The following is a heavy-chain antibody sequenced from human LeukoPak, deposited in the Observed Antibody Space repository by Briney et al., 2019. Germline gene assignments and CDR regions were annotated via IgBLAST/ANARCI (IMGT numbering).Heavy chain of an antibody. J-gene: IGHJ4*02. CDR1: GFTFSSYG. D-gene: IGHD2-21*02. CDR2: ISYDGSNK. V-gene: IGHV3-30*18. Sequence: GGSLRLSCAASGFTFSSYGMHWVRQAPGKGLEWGAVISYDGSNKYYADSVKGRFTNSRDNSQNTLSLQMNSLRAEDTAVYSCAKASSGLYCGGDCYSGWLDYWGQGTLVTVSS. CDR3: AKASSGLYCGGDCYSGWLDY.